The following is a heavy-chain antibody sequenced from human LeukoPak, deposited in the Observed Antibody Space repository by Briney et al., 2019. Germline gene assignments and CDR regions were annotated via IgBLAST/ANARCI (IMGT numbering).Heavy chain of an antibody. CDR1: GGSISSGGYY. J-gene: IGHJ3*02. CDR2: IYYSGST. D-gene: IGHD5-18*01. Sequence: PSETLSLTCTVSGGSISSGGYYWSWIRQPPGKGLEWIGYIYYSGSTYYNPSLKSRVTISVDTSKNQFSLKLSSVTAADTAVYYCATRYSYGSPDAFDIWGQGTMVTVSS. CDR3: ATRYSYGSPDAFDI. V-gene: IGHV4-30-4*08.